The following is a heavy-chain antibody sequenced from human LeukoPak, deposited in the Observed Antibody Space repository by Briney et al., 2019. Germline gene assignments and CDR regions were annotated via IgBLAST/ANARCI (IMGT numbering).Heavy chain of an antibody. CDR1: GFTFSTYW. V-gene: IGHV3-7*01. Sequence: GGSLRLSRAASGFTFSTYWMSWVRQTPGKGLEWVANIILDGSEKYYVDSVKGRFTISRDNAKNSLYLQMNSLRAEDTAVYYCARGYSSGWSLIFGSWGQGTLVTVSS. CDR3: ARGYSSGWSLIFGS. D-gene: IGHD6-19*01. CDR2: IILDGSEK. J-gene: IGHJ4*02.